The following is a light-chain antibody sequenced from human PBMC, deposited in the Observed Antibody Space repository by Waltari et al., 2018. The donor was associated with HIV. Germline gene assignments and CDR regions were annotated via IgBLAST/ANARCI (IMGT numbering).Light chain of an antibody. CDR1: QSVRSSY. CDR2: GAS. CDR3: QQYGSSPLFT. J-gene: IGKJ3*01. V-gene: IGKV3-20*01. Sequence: EIVLTQSPGTLSLSPGERVTLSCRASQSVRSSYLAWYQHKPGQAPRLLIYGASSRATGIPDRFSGSGSGTDFTLTISRLEPEDFAVYYCQQYGSSPLFTFGPGTKVDIK.